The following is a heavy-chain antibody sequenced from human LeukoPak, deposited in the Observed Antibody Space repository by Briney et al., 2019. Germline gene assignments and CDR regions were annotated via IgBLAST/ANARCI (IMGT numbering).Heavy chain of an antibody. CDR2: ISGSGGST. Sequence: GGSLRLSCAASGFTFSSYAMSWVRQAPGKGLEWFSGISGSGGSTYNADSVKGRFTISRDNSKNTLYLQMNSLRAEDTAVYYCAKDPRVDCSGGSCYYLDCWGQGTLVTVSS. J-gene: IGHJ4*02. CDR1: GFTFSSYA. D-gene: IGHD2-15*01. V-gene: IGHV3-23*01. CDR3: AKDPRVDCSGGSCYYLDC.